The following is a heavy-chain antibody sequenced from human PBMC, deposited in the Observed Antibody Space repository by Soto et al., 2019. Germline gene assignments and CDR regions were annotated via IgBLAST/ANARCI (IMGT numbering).Heavy chain of an antibody. D-gene: IGHD3-3*01. CDR3: ARDMVPIFGVVSGYGMDV. V-gene: IGHV1-2*04. Sequence: GASVKVSCKASGYTFTGYYMHWVRQAPGQGLEWMGWINPNSGGTNYAQKFQGWVTMTRDTSISTAYMELSRLRSDDTAVYYCARDMVPIFGVVSGYGMDVWGQGTTVTAP. CDR2: INPNSGGT. J-gene: IGHJ6*02. CDR1: GYTFTGYY.